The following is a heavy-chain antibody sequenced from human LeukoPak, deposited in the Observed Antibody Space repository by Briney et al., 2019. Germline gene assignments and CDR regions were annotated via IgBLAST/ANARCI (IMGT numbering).Heavy chain of an antibody. CDR3: ARDQWELDY. D-gene: IGHD1-26*01. CDR1: GFSFSDYG. Sequence: GGSLRLSCTGSGFSFSDYGMHWVRQAPGRGLEWVAVIWYDGSNKYYADSVKGRFTISRDNSKNTLYLQMNSLRAEDTAVYYCARDQWELDYWGQGTLVTVSS. J-gene: IGHJ4*02. V-gene: IGHV3-33*08. CDR2: IWYDGSNK.